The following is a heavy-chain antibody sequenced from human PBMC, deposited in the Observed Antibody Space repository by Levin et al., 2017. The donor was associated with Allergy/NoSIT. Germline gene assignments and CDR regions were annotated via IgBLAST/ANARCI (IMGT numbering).Heavy chain of an antibody. Sequence: GGSLRLSCAASGFIFRNYAVHWVRQAPGKGPEWVAVISYDGSDKFYADSVKGRFTISRDNSKNTLYLQVSSLKPEDTAVYYCAKMEQQLVQGTFEHWGQGTLVTVSS. J-gene: IGHJ1*01. CDR2: ISYDGSDK. CDR1: GFIFRNYA. V-gene: IGHV3-30-3*02. CDR3: AKMEQQLVQGTFEH. D-gene: IGHD6-13*01.